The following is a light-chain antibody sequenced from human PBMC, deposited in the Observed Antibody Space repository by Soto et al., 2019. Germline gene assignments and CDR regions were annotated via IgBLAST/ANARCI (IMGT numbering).Light chain of an antibody. J-gene: IGLJ1*01. CDR1: SSDIGVYHY. CDR3: SSYGGSNNFV. Sequence: QSALTQPPSASGSPGQSVTVSCTGTSSDIGVYHYVSWYQHHPGKAPKLMIYEVSKRPSGVPDRFSGPKSGNTASLTVSGLQAEDEADYYCSSYGGSNNFVFGTGTKLTVL. V-gene: IGLV2-8*01. CDR2: EVS.